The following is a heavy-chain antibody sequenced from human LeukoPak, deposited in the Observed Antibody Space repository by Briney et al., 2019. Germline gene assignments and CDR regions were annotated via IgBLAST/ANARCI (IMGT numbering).Heavy chain of an antibody. CDR3: ASDRGGSSSAFDI. Sequence: PSETLSLTCTVSGDAVYYWNWIRQPPGKGLEWIGSIYYRGSTYYNPSLKSRVTISVDTSKNQFSLKLSSVTAADTAVYYCASDRGGSSSAFDIWGQGTMVTVSS. CDR2: IYYRGST. J-gene: IGHJ3*02. V-gene: IGHV4-39*07. D-gene: IGHD6-6*01. CDR1: GDAVYY.